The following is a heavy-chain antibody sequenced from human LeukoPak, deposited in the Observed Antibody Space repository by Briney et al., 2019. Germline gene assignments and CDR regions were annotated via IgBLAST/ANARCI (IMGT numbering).Heavy chain of an antibody. Sequence: GGSLRLSCAASGFTVSGNYMSWVRQAPGKGLEWVSVIYSGADTYYADSVKGRFTISRHSSQNTAYPQMNSLRAEDTAVYYCARAQYCSGGSCYSGTLGSWGQGTLVTVSS. V-gene: IGHV3-53*04. J-gene: IGHJ5*02. CDR3: ARAQYCSGGSCYSGTLGS. CDR1: GFTVSGNY. CDR2: IYSGADT. D-gene: IGHD2-15*01.